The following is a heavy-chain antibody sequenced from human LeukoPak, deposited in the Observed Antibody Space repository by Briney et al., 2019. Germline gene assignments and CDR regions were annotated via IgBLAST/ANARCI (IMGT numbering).Heavy chain of an antibody. CDR1: GGTFSSYA. V-gene: IGHV1-69*04. CDR3: RLVVVPAAPLSVDY. J-gene: IGHJ4*02. D-gene: IGHD2-2*01. Sequence: ASVKVSCKASGGTFSSYAISWVRQAPGQGLEWMGRIIPILGIANYAQKFQGRVTITRDTTASTAYMELSSLRSEDTAVYYCRLVVVPAAPLSVDYWGQGTLVTVSS. CDR2: IIPILGIA.